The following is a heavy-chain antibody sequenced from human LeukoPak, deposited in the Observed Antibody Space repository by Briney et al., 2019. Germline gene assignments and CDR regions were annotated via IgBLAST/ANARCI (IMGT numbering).Heavy chain of an antibody. D-gene: IGHD3-10*01. CDR2: IYHSGST. Sequence: SETLSLTCAVSGGSISSSNWWSWVRQPPGKGLEWIGEIYHSGSTNYNPSLKSRVTISVDKSKNQFSLKLSSVTAVDTAVYYCARVSYYGSGSYFAYYYYYGMDVWGQGTTVTVSS. J-gene: IGHJ6*02. V-gene: IGHV4-4*02. CDR3: ARVSYYGSGSYFAYYYYYGMDV. CDR1: GGSISSSNW.